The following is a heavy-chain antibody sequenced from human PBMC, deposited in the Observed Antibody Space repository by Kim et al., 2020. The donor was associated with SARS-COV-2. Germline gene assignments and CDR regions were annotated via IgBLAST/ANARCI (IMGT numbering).Heavy chain of an antibody. V-gene: IGHV1-3*01. CDR3: ARCYTLDYYYYYGMDV. Sequence: ASVKVSCKASGYTFTSYAMHWVRQAPGQRLEWMGWINAGNGNTKYSQKFQGRVTITRDTSASTAYMELSSLRSEDTAVYYCARCYTLDYYYYYGMDVWGQGTTVTVSS. D-gene: IGHD2-2*02. J-gene: IGHJ6*02. CDR1: GYTFTSYA. CDR2: INAGNGNT.